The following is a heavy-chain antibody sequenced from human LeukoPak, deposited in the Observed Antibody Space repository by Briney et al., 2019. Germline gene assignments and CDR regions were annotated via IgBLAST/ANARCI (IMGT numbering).Heavy chain of an antibody. J-gene: IGHJ4*02. Sequence: GGSLRLFCTASVFTFSNYAVIWVRQAPGKALEWVSTISGCDGSTYYADSVKGRFTISRDNSKNTLYLQMNSLRVEDTAIYYCAKGRGYCTGGSCYSDYWGQGTLVTVSS. D-gene: IGHD2-15*01. CDR3: AKGRGYCTGGSCYSDY. CDR2: ISGCDGST. CDR1: VFTFSNYA. V-gene: IGHV3-23*01.